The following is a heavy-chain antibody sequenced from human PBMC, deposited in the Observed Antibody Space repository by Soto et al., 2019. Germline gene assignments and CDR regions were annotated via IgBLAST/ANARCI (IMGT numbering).Heavy chain of an antibody. V-gene: IGHV3-23*01. CDR3: ATEMGATQGPFDN. Sequence: GGSLRLSCVVSVFPFGANAMSWVRQAPGKGLEWVSGLSNTGRRTSYADSVKGRFNISRDNSENTVFLQMNSLRVEDTAVYYCATEMGATQGPFDNWGQGTLVTVSS. D-gene: IGHD1-26*01. CDR1: VFPFGANA. CDR2: LSNTGRRT. J-gene: IGHJ4*02.